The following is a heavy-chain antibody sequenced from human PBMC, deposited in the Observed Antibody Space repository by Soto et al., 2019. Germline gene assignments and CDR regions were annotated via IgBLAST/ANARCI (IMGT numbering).Heavy chain of an antibody. V-gene: IGHV3-30-3*01. CDR2: ISYDGSNK. CDR3: ARDPHLSSCWYVRLAFLDH. CDR1: GFTFSSYA. Sequence: QVQLVESGGGVVQPGRSLRLSCAASGFTFSSYAMHWVRQAPGKGLEWVAVISYDGSNKYYADSVKGRFTISRDNSRNTLYLQMNSLRAEDTAVYYCARDPHLSSCWYVRLAFLDHWGQGTPVTGSS. D-gene: IGHD6-19*01. J-gene: IGHJ4*01.